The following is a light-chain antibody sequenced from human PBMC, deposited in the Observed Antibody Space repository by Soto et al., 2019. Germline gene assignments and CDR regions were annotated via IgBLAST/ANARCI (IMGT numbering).Light chain of an antibody. CDR3: SSYTTSSALV. CDR1: SSDVGGYDY. J-gene: IGLJ2*01. V-gene: IGLV2-14*01. CDR2: EVI. Sequence: QSALAQSAAVSGSPGQSITIHCTGTSSDVGGYDYVSWYQQHPGKVPKLIIYEVIKRPSGVSHRFSGSKSGNTASLTISGLQTEDEADYYCSSYTTSSALVFGGGTKVTVL.